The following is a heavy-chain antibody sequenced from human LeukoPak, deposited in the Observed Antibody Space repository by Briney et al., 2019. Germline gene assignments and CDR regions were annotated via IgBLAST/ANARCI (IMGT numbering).Heavy chain of an antibody. Sequence: GGSLRLSCAPSGFTFSRYAMHWVRQAPGKGLEWVAVISYDGSNKYYADSVKGRFTISRDNSKNTLYLQMNSLRAEDTAVYYCARSYYYGSGSYWDDAFDIWGQGTMVTVSS. V-gene: IGHV3-30*04. CDR1: GFTFSRYA. CDR3: ARSYYYGSGSYWDDAFDI. D-gene: IGHD3-10*01. J-gene: IGHJ3*02. CDR2: ISYDGSNK.